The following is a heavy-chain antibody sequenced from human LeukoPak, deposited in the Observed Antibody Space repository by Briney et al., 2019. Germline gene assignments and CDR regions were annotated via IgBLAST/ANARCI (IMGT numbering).Heavy chain of an antibody. CDR1: GFTFSSYG. V-gene: IGHV3-30*03. CDR2: VAHDEKTI. J-gene: IGHJ4*02. D-gene: IGHD2-15*01. Sequence: GGSLRLSCAASGFTFSSYGLHWVRQAPGKGLERVAVVAHDEKTIFYADSLKGRFTVSRDNSKNTVYLQMNRLTDEDTAVYYCAREKQSGRTPFDYWGQGSLVTVSS. CDR3: AREKQSGRTPFDY.